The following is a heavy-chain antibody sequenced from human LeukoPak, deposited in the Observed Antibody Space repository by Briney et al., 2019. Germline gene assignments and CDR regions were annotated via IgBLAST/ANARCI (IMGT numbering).Heavy chain of an antibody. CDR3: AKDGGEYYDILTGYYPRLYYMDV. CDR2: ISDSGDST. D-gene: IGHD3-9*01. CDR1: GFTFSNYA. Sequence: GGSLRLSSAASGFTFSNYAMSWVRQAPGKGLEWISTISDSGDSTYYLDSVKGRFTISRDNSKYTLYLQMNSLRAEDTAVYYCAKDGGEYYDILTGYYPRLYYMDVWGKGTTVTISS. V-gene: IGHV3-23*01. J-gene: IGHJ6*03.